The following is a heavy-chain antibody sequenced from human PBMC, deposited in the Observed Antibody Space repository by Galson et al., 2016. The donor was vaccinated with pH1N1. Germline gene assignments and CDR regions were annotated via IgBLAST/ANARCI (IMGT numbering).Heavy chain of an antibody. CDR2: ISKDGNNV. Sequence: SLRLSCAASGFTLSCCAMHWVRQAPGKGLECVALISKDGNNVYYADSVKGRFTISRDSSNNTLYLQMNSLRTEDTAIYYCARSRDFSFAYWGQGALVTVAS. V-gene: IGHV3-30*04. CDR3: ARSRDFSFAY. CDR1: GFTLSCCA. D-gene: IGHD4-11*01. J-gene: IGHJ4*02.